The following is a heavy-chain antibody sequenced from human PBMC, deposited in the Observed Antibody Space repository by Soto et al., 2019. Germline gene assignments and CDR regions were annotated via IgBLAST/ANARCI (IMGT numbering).Heavy chain of an antibody. CDR3: ARDARRITMIVVARGDAFDI. CDR2: INPSGGST. CDR1: GYTFTSYY. D-gene: IGHD3-22*01. Sequence: ASVKVSCKASGYTFTSYYMHWVRHAPGQGLEWMGIINPSGGSTSYAQKFQGRVTMTRDTSTSTVYMELSSLRSEDTAVYYCARDARRITMIVVARGDAFDIWGQGTMVTVSS. J-gene: IGHJ3*02. V-gene: IGHV1-46*01.